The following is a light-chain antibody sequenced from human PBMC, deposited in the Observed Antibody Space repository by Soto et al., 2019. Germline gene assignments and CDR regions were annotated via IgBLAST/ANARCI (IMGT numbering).Light chain of an antibody. CDR3: QQYNSWPPRYT. J-gene: IGKJ2*01. Sequence: ETVMTQSPATLSVSPGERATLSCRASQSVSSNLAWYQQKPGQAPRLLIFDASTRATGIPARFSGSGSGTEFTLTISSLQSEDFGVYCLQQYNSWPPRYTFGQGTKLEIK. V-gene: IGKV3-15*01. CDR2: DAS. CDR1: QSVSSN.